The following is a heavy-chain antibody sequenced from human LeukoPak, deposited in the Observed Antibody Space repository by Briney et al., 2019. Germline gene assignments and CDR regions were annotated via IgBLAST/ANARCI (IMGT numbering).Heavy chain of an antibody. CDR1: GGSISSSSYY. V-gene: IGHV4-39*01. D-gene: IGHD2-21*01. Sequence: PSETLSLTCTVSGGSISSSSYYWGWIRQPPGKGLEWIGTIYYSGSTYYNLSLKSRVTISVDTSKNQFSLRLSSVTAADTAVYYCARLWPPHWFDPWGQGTLVTVSS. J-gene: IGHJ5*02. CDR3: ARLWPPHWFDP. CDR2: IYYSGST.